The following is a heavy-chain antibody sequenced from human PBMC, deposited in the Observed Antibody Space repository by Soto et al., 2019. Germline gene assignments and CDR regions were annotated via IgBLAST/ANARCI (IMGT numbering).Heavy chain of an antibody. V-gene: IGHV3-23*01. J-gene: IGHJ4*02. CDR3: AESLAVVTAICDYFDY. CDR2: ISGSGST. D-gene: IGHD2-21*02. CDR1: GFTFSNNA. Sequence: EVQLLESGGGLVQPGGSLRLSCAASGFTFSNNAMNWVRQAPGKGLEWVSAISGSGSTYYADSVKGRFTISRDNSKNTLYLRVTSLRAEETALYYCAESLAVVTAICDYFDYWGQGNLVTVSS.